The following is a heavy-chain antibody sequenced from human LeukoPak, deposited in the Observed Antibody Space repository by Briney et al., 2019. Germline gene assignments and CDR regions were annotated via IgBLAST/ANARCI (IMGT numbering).Heavy chain of an antibody. CDR3: AKGIVVTEGY. J-gene: IGHJ4*02. V-gene: IGHV3-23*01. CDR2: ISGSGGST. D-gene: IGHD3-22*01. CDR1: GFTVSSNY. Sequence: GGSLRLSCAASGFTVSSNYMSWVRQAPGKGLEWVSAISGSGGSTYYADSVKGRFTISRDNSKNTLYLQMNSLRAEDTAVYYCAKGIVVTEGYWGQGTLVTVSS.